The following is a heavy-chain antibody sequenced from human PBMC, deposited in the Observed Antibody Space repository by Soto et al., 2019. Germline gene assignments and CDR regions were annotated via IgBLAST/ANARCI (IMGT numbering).Heavy chain of an antibody. V-gene: IGHV3-13*04. Sequence: EVQLVESGGGLVQPGGSLRLSCAASGFTFSSYDMHWVRQATGKGLEWVSAIGTAGDTYYPGSVKSRFTISRENAQNASHLQMHSLRAGDTAVYYCARAIDYDILTGYPAPPDYWGQGTLVTVSS. CDR2: IGTAGDT. CDR1: GFTFSSYD. D-gene: IGHD3-9*01. J-gene: IGHJ4*02. CDR3: ARAIDYDILTGYPAPPDY.